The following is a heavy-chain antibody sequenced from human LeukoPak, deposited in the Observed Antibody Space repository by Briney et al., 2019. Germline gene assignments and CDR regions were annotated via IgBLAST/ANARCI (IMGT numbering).Heavy chain of an antibody. V-gene: IGHV3-21*01. CDR1: GFTLNNYH. Sequence: GGSLRLSCEASGFTLNNYHMNWVRQAPGKGLEWVAFISYSGSDTYYADSVRGRFTISRDNAKNSLYLQMNSLRAEDTAVYYCACAVYWGQGTLVAVSS. J-gene: IGHJ4*02. CDR2: ISYSGSDT. CDR3: ACAVY.